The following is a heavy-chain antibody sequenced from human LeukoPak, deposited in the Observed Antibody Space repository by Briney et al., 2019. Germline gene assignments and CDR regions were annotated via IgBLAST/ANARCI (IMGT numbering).Heavy chain of an antibody. Sequence: SETLSLTCTVSGGSITSSSYYWAWIRQPPGKGLEWIGSIYYRGSTYYNPSLKSRVTISVDTSKNQFSLKLSSVTAADTAEYYCASTGVGASSSDFDYWGQGTQVTVFS. V-gene: IGHV4-39*01. CDR2: IYYRGST. CDR3: ASTGVGASSSDFDY. J-gene: IGHJ4*02. D-gene: IGHD1-26*01. CDR1: GGSITSSSYY.